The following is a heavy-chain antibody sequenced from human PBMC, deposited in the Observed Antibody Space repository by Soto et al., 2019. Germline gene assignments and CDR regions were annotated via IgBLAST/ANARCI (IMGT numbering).Heavy chain of an antibody. D-gene: IGHD2-2*01. CDR1: GFTFSSYG. CDR2: ISYDGSNK. V-gene: IGHV3-30*18. Sequence: GGSLRLSCAASGFTFSSYGMHWVRQAPGKGLEWVAVISYDGSNKYYADSVKGRFTISRDNSKNTLYLQMNSLRAEDTAVYYCAKGVVFDEPFPDYFDYWGQGTLVTVS. J-gene: IGHJ4*02. CDR3: AKGVVFDEPFPDYFDY.